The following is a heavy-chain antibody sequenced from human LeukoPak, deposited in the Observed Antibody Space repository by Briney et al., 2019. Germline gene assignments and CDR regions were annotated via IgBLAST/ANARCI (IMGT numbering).Heavy chain of an antibody. CDR3: VREDGVTYPIRLLVY. Sequence: ASMKVSCKASGLTFTGDYMHWVRQAPGQGLEWMGWINPKNGDTNYAKSFQGRVSMTRDTSISTAYMGLSRVTSADTAVYYCVREDGVTYPIRLLVYWGQGTLVTVSS. D-gene: IGHD2-8*02. CDR1: GLTFTGDY. J-gene: IGHJ4*02. CDR2: INPKNGDT. V-gene: IGHV1-2*02.